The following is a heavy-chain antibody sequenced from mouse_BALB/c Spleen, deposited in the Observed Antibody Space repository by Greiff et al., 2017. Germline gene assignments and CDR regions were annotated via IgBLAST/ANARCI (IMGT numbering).Heavy chain of an antibody. Sequence: VNLVESGPGLVAPSQSLSITCTVSGFSLTDYGVSWIRQPPGKGLEWQGVIWGGGSTYYNSALKSRLSISKDNSKSQVFLKMNSLQTDDTAMYYCAKHEKEYGNYGVAYWGQGTLVTVSA. V-gene: IGHV2-6-5*01. CDR1: GFSLTDYG. D-gene: IGHD2-10*02. CDR3: AKHEKEYGNYGVAY. J-gene: IGHJ3*01. CDR2: IWGGGST.